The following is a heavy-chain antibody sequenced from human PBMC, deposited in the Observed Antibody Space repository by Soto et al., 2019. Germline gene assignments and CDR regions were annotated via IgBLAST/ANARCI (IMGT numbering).Heavy chain of an antibody. CDR3: ARDHGRVGYCSGGSCYDSDYYYYGMDV. D-gene: IGHD2-15*01. J-gene: IGHJ6*02. V-gene: IGHV1-69*01. Sequence: QVQLVQSGAEVKKPGSSVKVSCKASGGTFSSYAISWVRQAPGQGLEWMGGIIPIFGIANYAQKFQGRVTITADESTSTAYMELSSLRSEDTAVYYCARDHGRVGYCSGGSCYDSDYYYYGMDVWGQGTTVTVSS. CDR1: GGTFSSYA. CDR2: IIPIFGIA.